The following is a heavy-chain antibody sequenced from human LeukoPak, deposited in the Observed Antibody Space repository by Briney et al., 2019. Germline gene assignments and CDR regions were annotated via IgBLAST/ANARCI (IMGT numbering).Heavy chain of an antibody. CDR3: ARAASDFWSGYYYYYMDV. CDR2: IYYSGST. Sequence: SETLSLTCTVSGGSVSSGSYYWSWIRQPPGKGLEWIGYIYYSGSTNYNPSLKSRVTISVDRSKNQFSLKLSSVTAADTAVYYCARAASDFWSGYYYYYMDVWGKGTTVTVSS. CDR1: GGSVSSGSYY. V-gene: IGHV4-61*01. D-gene: IGHD3-3*01. J-gene: IGHJ6*03.